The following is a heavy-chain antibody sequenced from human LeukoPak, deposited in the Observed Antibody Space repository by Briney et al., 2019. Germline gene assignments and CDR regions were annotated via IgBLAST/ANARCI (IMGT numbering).Heavy chain of an antibody. D-gene: IGHD1-26*01. CDR2: ISSRSSCI. CDR3: ARDPYSGGYGDYYYYYMDL. V-gene: IGHV3-21*01. J-gene: IGHJ6*03. CDR1: GFTFSTYR. Sequence: PGGSLRLSCAASGFTFSTYRMSWVRQAPGKGLEWVSSISSRSSCIYYADSVKGRFTISRDNAKNSLYLQMNSLRAEDTAVYYCARDPYSGGYGDYYYYYMDLWGQGTTVTISS.